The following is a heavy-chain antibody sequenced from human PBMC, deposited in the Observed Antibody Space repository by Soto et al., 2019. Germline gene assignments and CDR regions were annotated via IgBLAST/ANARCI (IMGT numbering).Heavy chain of an antibody. CDR2: ISYDGSNK. D-gene: IGHD3-9*01. CDR3: ARELYYDILTGSSYYYYGMDV. V-gene: IGHV3-30-3*01. CDR1: GFTFSSYA. Sequence: GGSLRLSCAASGFTFSSYAMHWVRQAPGKGLEWVAVISYDGSNKYYADSVKGRFTISRDNSKNTLYLQMNSLRAEDTAVYYCARELYYDILTGSSYYYYGMDVWGQGTTVTVSS. J-gene: IGHJ6*02.